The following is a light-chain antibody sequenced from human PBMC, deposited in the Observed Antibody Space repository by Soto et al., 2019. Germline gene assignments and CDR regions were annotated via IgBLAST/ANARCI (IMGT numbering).Light chain of an antibody. CDR3: ATWDDSLNGVV. V-gene: IGLV1-44*01. Sequence: QSVLAQPPSASGTPGQRVTISCSGSSSNIGSYSVNWYQQLPGTAPKLLIYNNDQWPSGVPDRISGSKSGTSASLAISGLQSEDEADYYCATWDDSLNGVVFGGGTKVTVL. CDR2: NND. CDR1: SSNIGSYS. J-gene: IGLJ2*01.